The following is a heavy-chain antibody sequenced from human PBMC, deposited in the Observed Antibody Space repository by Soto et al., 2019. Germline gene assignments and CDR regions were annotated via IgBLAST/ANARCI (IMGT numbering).Heavy chain of an antibody. J-gene: IGHJ6*02. CDR2: IYYSGST. CDR1: GGSISSYY. CDR3: ARGIRGSGSFYYYYYGMDV. V-gene: IGHV4-59*01. D-gene: IGHD3-10*01. Sequence: PSETLSLTCTVSGGSISSYYWSWIRQPPGKGLEWIGYIYYSGSTNYNPSLKSRVTISVDTSKNQFSLKLSSVTAADTAAYYCARGIRGSGSFYYYYYGMDVWGQGTTVTVSS.